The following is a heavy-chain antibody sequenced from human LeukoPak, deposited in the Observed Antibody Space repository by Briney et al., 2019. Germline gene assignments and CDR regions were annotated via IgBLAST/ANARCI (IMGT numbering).Heavy chain of an antibody. D-gene: IGHD3-22*01. J-gene: IGHJ5*02. CDR1: GGSISSYY. Sequence: KPSETLSLTCTVSGGSISSYYWSWLRQPAGRGLEWIGRMSASGSTNYSPSLKSRVTMSVDTSKNQFSLRLNSVTAADTAVYYCARVYYYDSSGYYWFDPWGQGTLVTVSS. CDR2: MSASGST. V-gene: IGHV4-4*07. CDR3: ARVYYYDSSGYYWFDP.